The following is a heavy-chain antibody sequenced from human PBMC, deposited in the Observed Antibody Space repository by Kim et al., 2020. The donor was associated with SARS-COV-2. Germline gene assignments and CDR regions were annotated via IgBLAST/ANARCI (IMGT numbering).Heavy chain of an antibody. CDR3: ARDYGDYYGMDV. J-gene: IGHJ6*02. D-gene: IGHD4-17*01. CDR2: ISSSSSYI. V-gene: IGHV3-21*01. Sequence: GGSLRLSCAASGFTFSSYSMNWVRQAPGKGLEWVSSISSSSSYIYYADSVRGRFTISRDNAKNSLYLQMNSLRAEDTAVYYCARDYGDYYGMDVWGQGTTVTVSS. CDR1: GFTFSSYS.